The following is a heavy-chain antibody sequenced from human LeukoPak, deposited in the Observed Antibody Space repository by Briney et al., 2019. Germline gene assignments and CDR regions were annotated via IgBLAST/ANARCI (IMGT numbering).Heavy chain of an antibody. CDR2: ISGYNGNT. Sequence: ASVKVSCKASGYTFTSYGINWVRQAPGQGLEWMGWISGYNGNTNYAQNLQGRVTMTTDTSTSTAYMELRSLRSDDTAVYYCARVWGSMVTGALCNSYGMDVWGQGTTVTVPS. CDR3: ARVWGSMVTGALCNSYGMDV. J-gene: IGHJ6*02. D-gene: IGHD5-18*01. CDR1: GYTFTSYG. V-gene: IGHV1-18*01.